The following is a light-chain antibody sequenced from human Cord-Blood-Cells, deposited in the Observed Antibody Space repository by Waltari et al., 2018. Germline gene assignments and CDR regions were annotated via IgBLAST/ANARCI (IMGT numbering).Light chain of an antibody. CDR1: SSNIGSNY. CDR3: AAWDDSLSGPV. Sequence: QSVLTQPPSASGTPGPRVTISCSGSSSNIGSNYVYWYQQLPGTAPKLLIYRNNQRPSGVPDRFSGSKSGNSASLAISGLRSEDEADYYCAAWDDSLSGPVFGTGTKVTVL. V-gene: IGLV1-47*01. J-gene: IGLJ1*01. CDR2: RNN.